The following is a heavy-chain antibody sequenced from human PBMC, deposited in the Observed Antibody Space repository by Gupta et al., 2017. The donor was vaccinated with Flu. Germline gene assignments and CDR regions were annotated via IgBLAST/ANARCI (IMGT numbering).Heavy chain of an antibody. D-gene: IGHD3-10*01. CDR2: IKSKSVGATI. V-gene: IGHV3-15*01. CDR1: GFTFSNAW. Sequence: DVQLVESGGGLVKPGGSLRVSVGGSGFTFSNAWMSWVRQAPGKGLEWVGRIKSKSVGATIDYAAPVKGRFTISRDDSNSTLYLQLNSLKTEDTAVYYCTIVTGLLVDYWGQGTLVTVSS. CDR3: TIVTGLLVDY. J-gene: IGHJ4*02.